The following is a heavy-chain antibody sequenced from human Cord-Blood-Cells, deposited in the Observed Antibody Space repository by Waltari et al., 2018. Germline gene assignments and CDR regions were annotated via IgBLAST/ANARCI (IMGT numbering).Heavy chain of an antibody. Sequence: QVQLQESGPGLVKPSETLSLTCTVSGGSVSSGSYYWSWIRHPPGKGLEWIGYIYYSGSTNYNPSLKSRVTISVDTSKNQFSLKLSSVTAADTAVYYCASIAAPHYYYYGMDVWGQGTTVTVSS. D-gene: IGHD6-13*01. J-gene: IGHJ6*02. CDR3: ASIAAPHYYYYGMDV. CDR2: IYYSGST. V-gene: IGHV4-61*01. CDR1: GGSVSSGSYY.